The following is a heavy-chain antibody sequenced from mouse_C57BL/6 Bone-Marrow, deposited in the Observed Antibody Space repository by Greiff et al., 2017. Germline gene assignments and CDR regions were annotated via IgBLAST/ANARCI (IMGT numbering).Heavy chain of an antibody. CDR1: GFTFSSYG. J-gene: IGHJ1*03. CDR2: ISSGGSYT. V-gene: IGHV5-6*02. Sequence: EVMLVESGGDLVKPGGSLKLSCAASGFTFSSYGMSWVRQTPDKRLEWVATISSGGSYTYYPDSVKGRFTISRDNAKNTLYLQMSSLKSEDTAMYYCARRGFDYGNFLWYFDVWGTGTTVTVSS. D-gene: IGHD2-1*01. CDR3: ARRGFDYGNFLWYFDV.